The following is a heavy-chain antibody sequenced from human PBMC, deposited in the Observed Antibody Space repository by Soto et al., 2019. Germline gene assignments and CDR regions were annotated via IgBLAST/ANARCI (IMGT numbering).Heavy chain of an antibody. CDR1: GYSFTSYW. Sequence: GESLKISCKGSGYSFTSYWIGWVRQMPGKGLEWMGIIYPGDSDTRYSPSFQGQVTISADKSISTAYLQWSSLKASDTAMYYCAIRPGVGRNYYYGMDVWGQGTTVTVSS. CDR3: AIRPGVGRNYYYGMDV. D-gene: IGHD1-26*01. V-gene: IGHV5-51*01. CDR2: IYPGDSDT. J-gene: IGHJ6*02.